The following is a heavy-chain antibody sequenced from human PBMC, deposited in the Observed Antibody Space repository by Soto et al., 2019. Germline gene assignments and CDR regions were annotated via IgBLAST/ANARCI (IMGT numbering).Heavy chain of an antibody. CDR3: ARDQGSSSPYYYYYGMDV. CDR2: IYYSGST. J-gene: IGHJ6*02. V-gene: IGHV4-59*01. CDR1: GGSISSYY. D-gene: IGHD6-6*01. Sequence: NSSETLSLTCTVSGGSISSYYWSWIRQPPGKGLEWIGYIYYSGSTNYNPSLKSRVTISVDTSKNQFSLKLSSVTAADTAVYYCARDQGSSSPYYYYYGMDVWGQGTTVTVS.